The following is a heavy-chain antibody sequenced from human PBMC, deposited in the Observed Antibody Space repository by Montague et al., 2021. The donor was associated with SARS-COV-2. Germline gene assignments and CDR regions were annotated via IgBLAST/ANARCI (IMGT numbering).Heavy chain of an antibody. CDR2: VDNNGIT. J-gene: IGHJ4*02. CDR1: GYTITNTRYS. V-gene: IGHV4-39*01. CDR3: AVEEQYHFDY. Sequence: SETLSLTCNVSGYTITNTRYSLGWIPQTPGRPMASIGCVDNNGITYYITSLRSRVFISIDTSKNQFSLRLSSVTASDTALYYCAVEEQYHFDYWGRGSLVSVSS. D-gene: IGHD1/OR15-1a*01.